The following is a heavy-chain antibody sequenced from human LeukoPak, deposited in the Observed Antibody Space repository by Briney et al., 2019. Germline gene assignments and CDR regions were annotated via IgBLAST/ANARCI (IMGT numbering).Heavy chain of an antibody. D-gene: IGHD1-26*01. CDR3: AREGVYSGSLVIFRVFDY. Sequence: GGSLRLSCAASGFTFSSYSMNWVRQAPGKGLEWVSSISSSSSYIYHADSVKGRFTISRDNAKNSLYLQMNSLRAEDTAVYYCAREGVYSGSLVIFRVFDYWGQGTLVTVSS. J-gene: IGHJ4*02. CDR1: GFTFSSYS. CDR2: ISSSSSYI. V-gene: IGHV3-21*01.